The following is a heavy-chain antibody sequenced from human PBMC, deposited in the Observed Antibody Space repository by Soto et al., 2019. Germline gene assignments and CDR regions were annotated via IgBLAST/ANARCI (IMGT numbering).Heavy chain of an antibody. D-gene: IGHD3-16*02. CDR3: ARDHKMITFGGVIPNYYYYGMDV. CDR1: GGSFSGYY. V-gene: IGHV4-34*01. CDR2: INHSGST. J-gene: IGHJ6*02. Sequence: PLETLSLTCAVYGGSFSGYYWSWIRQPPGKGLEWIGEINHSGSTNYNPSLKSRVTISVDTSKNQFSLKLSSVTAADTAVYYCARDHKMITFGGVIPNYYYYGMDVWGQGTTVTVSS.